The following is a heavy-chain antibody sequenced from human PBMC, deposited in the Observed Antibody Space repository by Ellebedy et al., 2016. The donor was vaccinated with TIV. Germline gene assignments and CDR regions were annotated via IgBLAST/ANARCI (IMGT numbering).Heavy chain of an antibody. J-gene: IGHJ4*02. Sequence: GESLKISCAASGFTVGNDYVNWVRQTPGNGLEWVAVVYRGVGTTDYADSAKGRFTISRDDSKNTVYLQMSSLRVEDTGMYYCVRSSSGHVWGSAGAFDSWGQGTRVTVTS. V-gene: IGHV3-53*01. CDR1: GFTVGNDY. D-gene: IGHD3-16*01. CDR3: VRSSSGHVWGSAGAFDS. CDR2: VYRGVGTT.